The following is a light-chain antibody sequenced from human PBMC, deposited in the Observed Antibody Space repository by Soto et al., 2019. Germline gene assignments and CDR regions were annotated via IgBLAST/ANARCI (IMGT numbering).Light chain of an antibody. Sequence: EIVLPQSPGTLSLSPGERATLSCRASQSVSSSYLAWYQQKPGQAPRLLIYGESSRATGFPDRFSGSGSGTDFTLTISRLEPEDFAVYYCQQYGSSPPYTFGQGTKLEIK. V-gene: IGKV3-20*01. CDR1: QSVSSSY. CDR2: GES. J-gene: IGKJ2*01. CDR3: QQYGSSPPYT.